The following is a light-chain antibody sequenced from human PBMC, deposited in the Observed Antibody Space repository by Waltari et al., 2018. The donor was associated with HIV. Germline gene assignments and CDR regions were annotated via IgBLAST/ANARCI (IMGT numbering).Light chain of an antibody. Sequence: QSVLTQPPSVSGAPGQRVTISCTGSSSNIGAGYDVHWYQQLPGTAPKPLIYGNNNRPSGVPDRFSGSKSATSASLAITGLQAEDEADYYCQSYDSSLSGWVFGGGTKLTVL. V-gene: IGLV1-40*01. CDR1: SSNIGAGYD. J-gene: IGLJ3*02. CDR2: GNN. CDR3: QSYDSSLSGWV.